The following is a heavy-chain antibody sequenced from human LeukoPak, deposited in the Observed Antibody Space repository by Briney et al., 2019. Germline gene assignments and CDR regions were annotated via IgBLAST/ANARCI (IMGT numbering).Heavy chain of an antibody. J-gene: IGHJ4*02. CDR3: AKDAVGATAYYFDC. V-gene: IGHV3-23*01. Sequence: GGSLRLSCAASGFTFSNYGMHWVRQAPGKGLERVAAISSSGDTYYAGSVKGRFTISRDNSKNTLYLQMNRLRAEDTAVYYCAKDAVGATAYYFDCWGQGTLVTVSS. CDR2: ISSSGDT. CDR1: GFTFSNYG. D-gene: IGHD1-26*01.